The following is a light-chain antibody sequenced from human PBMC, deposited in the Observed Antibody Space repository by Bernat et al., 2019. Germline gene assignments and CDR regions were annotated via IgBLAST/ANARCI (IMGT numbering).Light chain of an antibody. CDR1: QDISNY. CDR2: AAS. J-gene: IGKJ4*01. V-gene: IGKV1-39*01. Sequence: DIQMTQSLSSLSASVGDRVTITCQASQDISNYLNWYQQKPGKAPKLLIYAASSLQSGVPSRFSGSGSGTDFTLTISSLQPEDFATYYCQQSYSTPLTFGGGTKVEIK. CDR3: QQSYSTPLT.